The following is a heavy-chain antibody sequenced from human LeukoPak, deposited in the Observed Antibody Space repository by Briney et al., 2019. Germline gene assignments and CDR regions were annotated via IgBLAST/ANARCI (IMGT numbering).Heavy chain of an antibody. CDR2: IYYSGST. V-gene: IGHV4-31*03. J-gene: IGHJ4*02. Sequence: SETLSLTCTVSGGSISSGGYYWSWIRQHPGKGLEWIGYIYYSGSTYYNPSLKSRVTISVDTSKNQFSLKLSSVTAADTAVYYCAGVRAYCGGDCYYLDYWGQGTLVTVSS. CDR1: GGSISSGGYY. CDR3: AGVRAYCGGDCYYLDY. D-gene: IGHD2-21*01.